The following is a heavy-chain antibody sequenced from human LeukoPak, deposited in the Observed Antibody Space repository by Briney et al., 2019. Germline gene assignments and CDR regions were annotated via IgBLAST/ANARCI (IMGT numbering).Heavy chain of an antibody. CDR1: GFTFSSYS. V-gene: IGHV3-21*01. CDR2: ISPSSSSI. D-gene: IGHD1-1*01. CDR3: ISDHTGHDDY. J-gene: IGHJ4*02. Sequence: GGSLRLSCAASGFTFSSYSMNWVRQAPGKGLEWVSSISPSSSSIYYADSVKGRFTISRDNAKNSLYLQMNSLRADDTAVYYCISDHTGHDDYWGQGTLVTVSS.